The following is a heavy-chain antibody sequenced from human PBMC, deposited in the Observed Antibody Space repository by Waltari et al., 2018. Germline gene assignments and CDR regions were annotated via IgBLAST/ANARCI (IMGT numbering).Heavy chain of an antibody. CDR1: GGTFSSYA. V-gene: IGHV1-69*01. CDR3: ARRLVRGVIHHYYGMDV. Sequence: QVQLVQSGAEVKKPGSSVKVSCKASGGTFSSYAISWVRQAPGQGLEWMGGIIPIFGTANYAQKFQGRVTSTADESTSTAYMELSSLRSEDTAVYYCARRLVRGVIHHYYGMDVWGQGTTVTVSS. J-gene: IGHJ6*02. CDR2: IIPIFGTA. D-gene: IGHD3-10*01.